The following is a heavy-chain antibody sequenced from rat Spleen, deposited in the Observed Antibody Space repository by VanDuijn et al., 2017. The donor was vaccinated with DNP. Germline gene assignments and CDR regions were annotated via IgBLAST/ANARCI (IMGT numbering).Heavy chain of an antibody. D-gene: IGHD1-2*01. CDR3: ASWAPIAPLSTSNY. Sequence: EVQLVESGGGLVQPGRSLKLSCAASGFTFSNYGMAWVRQAPTKGLEWVASISTGGGNTYYRDSVKGRFTISRDNAENTVYLQMSSLRSEDTATYYCASWAPIAPLSTSNYWGQGVMVTVSS. J-gene: IGHJ2*01. CDR2: ISTGGGNT. CDR1: GFTFSNYG. V-gene: IGHV5S13*01.